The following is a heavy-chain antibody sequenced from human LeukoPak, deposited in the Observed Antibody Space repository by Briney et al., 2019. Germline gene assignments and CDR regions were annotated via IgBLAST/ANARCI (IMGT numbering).Heavy chain of an antibody. Sequence: ASVKVSCKASGYTFTGYYMHWVRQAPGQRLEWMGWINAGNGNTKYSQKFQGRVTITRDTSASTAYMELSSLRSEDTAVYYCARDQVVAAAGTIGMDAWGQGTTVTVSS. D-gene: IGHD6-13*01. CDR2: INAGNGNT. CDR1: GYTFTGYY. CDR3: ARDQVVAAAGTIGMDA. J-gene: IGHJ6*02. V-gene: IGHV1-3*01.